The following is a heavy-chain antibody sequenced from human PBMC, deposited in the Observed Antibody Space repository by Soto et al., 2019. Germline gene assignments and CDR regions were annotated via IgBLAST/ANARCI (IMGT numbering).Heavy chain of an antibody. Sequence: VGSLRLSCASSGFTFSSYGMHWVRESPGKGLEWVAVISYDGSNKYYADSVKGRFTISRDNSKNTLYLQMNSLRAEDTAVYYCAKSRYDSWSGHPNYYYYGMDVWGQATTVNLSS. CDR1: GFTFSSYG. D-gene: IGHD3-3*01. J-gene: IGHJ6*02. CDR2: ISYDGSNK. CDR3: AKSRYDSWSGHPNYYYYGMDV. V-gene: IGHV3-30*18.